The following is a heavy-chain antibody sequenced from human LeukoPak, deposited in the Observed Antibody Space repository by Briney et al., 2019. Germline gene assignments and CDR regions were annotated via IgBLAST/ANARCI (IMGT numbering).Heavy chain of an antibody. Sequence: GGSLRLSCAASGFTFSNAWMSWVRQAPGKGLEWVGRIKSKTDGGTTDYAAPVKGRFTISRDDSKNTLYLQMNSLKAEDTAVYYCTTGAAPARPDVWGKGTTVTVSS. CDR3: TTGAAPARPDV. V-gene: IGHV3-15*01. J-gene: IGHJ6*04. D-gene: IGHD6-25*01. CDR1: GFTFSNAW. CDR2: IKSKTDGGTT.